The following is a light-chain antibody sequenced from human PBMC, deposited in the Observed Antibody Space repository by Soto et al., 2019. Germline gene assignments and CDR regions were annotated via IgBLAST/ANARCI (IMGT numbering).Light chain of an antibody. J-gene: IGKJ4*01. CDR3: QQYRSFPLT. V-gene: IGKV1-5*01. CDR2: GAT. CDR1: ESVGTW. Sequence: DIQMTQSPSTLSASVGDRVTITCLASESVGTWLAWYQQKPEKAPKLLIYGATTLEGGVPSRFRGSGSGTDFTLSINSLQPDDLAAYYCQQYRSFPLTFGGGTKVDIK.